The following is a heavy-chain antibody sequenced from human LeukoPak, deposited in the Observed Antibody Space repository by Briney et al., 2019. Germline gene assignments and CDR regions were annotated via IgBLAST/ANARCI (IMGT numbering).Heavy chain of an antibody. CDR2: IYYSGST. V-gene: IGHV4-39*07. CDR1: GGSISSSSYY. CDR3: ARDRITMVRGVIIGGAFDI. D-gene: IGHD3-10*01. J-gene: IGHJ3*02. Sequence: SETLSLTCTVSGGSISSSSYYWGWIRQPPGKGLEWIGSIYYSGSTYYNQSLKSRVTISVDTSKNQFSLKLSSVTAADTAVYYCARDRITMVRGVIIGGAFDIWGQGTMVTVSS.